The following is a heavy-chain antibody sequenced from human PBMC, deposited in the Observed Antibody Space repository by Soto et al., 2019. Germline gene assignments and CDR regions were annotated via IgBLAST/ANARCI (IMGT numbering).Heavy chain of an antibody. CDR2: IIPIFGTA. CDR3: AREASGSHWYYFDY. V-gene: IGHV1-69*13. J-gene: IGHJ4*02. Sequence: SVKVSCKASGYTFTSYARSWVRQAPGQGLEWMGGIIPIFGTANYAQKFQGRVTITADESTSTAYMELSSLRSEDTAVYYCAREASGSHWYYFDYWGQGTLVTVS. CDR1: GYTFTSYA. D-gene: IGHD1-26*01.